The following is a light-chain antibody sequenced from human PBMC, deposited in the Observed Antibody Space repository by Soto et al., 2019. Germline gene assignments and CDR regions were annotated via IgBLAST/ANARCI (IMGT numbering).Light chain of an antibody. J-gene: IGKJ3*01. CDR3: QQYGSSPRFT. CDR1: QSVSSSY. V-gene: IGKV3-20*01. Sequence: EIVLTQSPGTLSLSPGERATLSCRASQSVSSSYLAWYQQKPGQAPRLLIYGASSRATGIPDRFSGSGSGTDCTLTISRLEPEYFAVYYCQQYGSSPRFTVGPGTKVDIK. CDR2: GAS.